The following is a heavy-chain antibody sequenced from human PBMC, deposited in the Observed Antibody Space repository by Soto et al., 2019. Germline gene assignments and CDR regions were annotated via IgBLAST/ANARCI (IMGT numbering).Heavy chain of an antibody. Sequence: ASVKVSCKVSGYTLTELSMHWVRQAPGKGLEWMGGFDPEDGETIYAQKFQGRVTMTEDTSTETAYLELSRLRSEDTAEYYCASGRNRMYYYDSSGRFDFWGQGTMVTVSS. CDR1: GYTLTELS. D-gene: IGHD3-22*01. V-gene: IGHV1-24*01. CDR2: FDPEDGET. CDR3: ASGRNRMYYYDSSGRFDF. J-gene: IGHJ4*02.